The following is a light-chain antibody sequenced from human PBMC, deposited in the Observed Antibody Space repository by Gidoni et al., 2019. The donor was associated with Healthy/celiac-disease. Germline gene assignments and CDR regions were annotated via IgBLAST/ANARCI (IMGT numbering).Light chain of an antibody. CDR2: RNN. CDR1: SSNIGSNY. Sequence: QSVLTQPPSASGTPGQRVTISCSGSSSNIGSNYVYCYQQLPGTAPKLLIFRNNQRPSGVPYRFSGSKSGTSASLAISGLRSEDEADYYCAAWDDSLSGYVVFGGGTKLTVL. J-gene: IGLJ2*01. CDR3: AAWDDSLSGYVV. V-gene: IGLV1-47*01.